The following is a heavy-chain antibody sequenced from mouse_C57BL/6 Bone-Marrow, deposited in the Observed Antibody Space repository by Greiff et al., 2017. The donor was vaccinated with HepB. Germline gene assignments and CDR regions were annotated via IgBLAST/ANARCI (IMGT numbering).Heavy chain of an antibody. D-gene: IGHD1-1*02. CDR2: INPSSGYT. CDR3: ARWFGGDY. J-gene: IGHJ2*01. V-gene: IGHV1-4*01. CDR1: GYTFTSYT. Sequence: VQLQQSGAELARPGASVKMSCKASGYTFTSYTMHWVKQRPGQGLEWIGYINPSSGYTKYNQKFKDKATLTADKSSSTTYMQLSSLTSEDSAVYYCARWFGGDYWGQGTTLTVSS.